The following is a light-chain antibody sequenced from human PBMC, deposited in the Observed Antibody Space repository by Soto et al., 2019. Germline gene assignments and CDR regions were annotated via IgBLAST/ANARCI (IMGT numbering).Light chain of an antibody. Sequence: DIVMTQSPDSLAVSLGERATINCKSSQSFLYSSDNKNYLSWYQQKPGQPPRLLIYWASTRESGVPERFSGSGSGTDFTLTISSLQAEDAAVYYCQQSYSTWTFGQGTKVDIK. CDR1: QSFLYSSDNKNY. V-gene: IGKV4-1*01. CDR2: WAS. CDR3: QQSYSTWT. J-gene: IGKJ1*01.